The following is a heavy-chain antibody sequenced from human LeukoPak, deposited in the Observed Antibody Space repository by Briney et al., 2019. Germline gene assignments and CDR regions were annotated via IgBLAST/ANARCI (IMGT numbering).Heavy chain of an antibody. CDR2: ISWNSGSI. V-gene: IGHV3-9*01. CDR3: ARGYSSDYRIDY. Sequence: GGSLRLSCAASGFTFDDYAMHWVRQAPGKGLEWVSGISWNSGSIGYADSVKGRFTISRDNAKNSLYLQMNSLRADDTAVYYCARGYSSDYRIDYWGQGTLVTVSS. D-gene: IGHD3-22*01. CDR1: GFTFDDYA. J-gene: IGHJ4*02.